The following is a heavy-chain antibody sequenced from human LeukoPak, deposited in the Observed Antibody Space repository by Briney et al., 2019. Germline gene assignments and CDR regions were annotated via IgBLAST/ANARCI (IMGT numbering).Heavy chain of an antibody. CDR2: IYYSGST. CDR3: ARRAMIVDY. J-gene: IGHJ4*02. CDR1: GGSISSYY. Sequence: PSETLSLTCTVSGGSISSYYWSWIRQPPGKGLEWIGSIYYSGSTYYNPSLKSRVTISVDTSKNQFSLKLSSVTAADTAVYYCARRAMIVDYWGQGTLVTVSS. D-gene: IGHD3-22*01. V-gene: IGHV4-59*05.